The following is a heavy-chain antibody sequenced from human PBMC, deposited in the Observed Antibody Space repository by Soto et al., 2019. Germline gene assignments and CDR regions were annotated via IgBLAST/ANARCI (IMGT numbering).Heavy chain of an antibody. CDR3: ARDKGAPYYYGSGSSRYGMDV. Sequence: GGSLRLSCAASGFTFSSYSMNWVRQAPGKGLEWVSYISSSSSTIYYADSVKGRFTISRDNAKNSLYLQMNSLRAEDTAVYYCARDKGAPYYYGSGSSRYGMDVWGQGTTVTVSS. CDR1: GFTFSSYS. V-gene: IGHV3-48*01. CDR2: ISSSSSTI. D-gene: IGHD3-10*01. J-gene: IGHJ6*02.